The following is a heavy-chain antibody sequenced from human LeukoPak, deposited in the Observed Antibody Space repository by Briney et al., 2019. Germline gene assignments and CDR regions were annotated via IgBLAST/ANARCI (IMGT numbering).Heavy chain of an antibody. D-gene: IGHD2-15*01. CDR2: IYYSGST. CDR1: GGSISSGGYY. V-gene: IGHV4-31*03. J-gene: IGHJ4*02. CDR3: ASHGYCSGGSSYIRGFDY. Sequence: SETLSLTCTVSGGSISSGGYYWSWIRQHPGKGLEWIGYIYYSGSTYYNPSLKSRVTISVDTSKNQFSLKLSSVTAADTAVYYCASHGYCSGGSSYIRGFDYWGQGTLVTVSS.